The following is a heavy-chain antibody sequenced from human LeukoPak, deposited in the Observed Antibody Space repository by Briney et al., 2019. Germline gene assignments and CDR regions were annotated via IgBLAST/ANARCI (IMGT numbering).Heavy chain of an antibody. J-gene: IGHJ4*02. V-gene: IGHV4-59*01. Sequence: KPSETLSLTCTVSGGSISSYYWSWIRQPPGKGLEWIGYIYYSGSTNYNPSLKSRVTISVDTSKNQFSLKLSSVTAADTAVYYCARGDSGSYYDSSGSISYYFDYWGQGTLVTVSS. CDR3: ARGDSGSYYDSSGSISYYFDY. CDR1: GGSISSYY. D-gene: IGHD3-22*01. CDR2: IYYSGST.